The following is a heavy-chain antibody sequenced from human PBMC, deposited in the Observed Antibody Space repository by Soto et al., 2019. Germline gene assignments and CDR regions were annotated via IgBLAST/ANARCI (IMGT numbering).Heavy chain of an antibody. CDR3: ARGAQGFFPVSGIYFYFDH. V-gene: IGHV1-2*02. CDR2: VHPDSGGT. J-gene: IGHJ4*02. Sequence: ASVKVSCKTSGYIFTDHLIHWVRQSPGQGLQWVGWVHPDSGGTNVAQAFQDRVTMTADTSITTAYMDLARLRPDDTAISDCARGAQGFFPVSGIYFYFDHWGQGTPVTVSS. CDR1: GYIFTDHL. D-gene: IGHD3-22*01.